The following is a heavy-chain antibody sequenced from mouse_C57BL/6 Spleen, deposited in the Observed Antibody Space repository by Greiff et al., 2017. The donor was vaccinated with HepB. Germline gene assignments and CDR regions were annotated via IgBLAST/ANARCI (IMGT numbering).Heavy chain of an antibody. Sequence: EVQLQESGPGLVKPSQTVFLTCTVTGISITTGNYRWSWIRQFPGNKLEWIGYIYYSGTITYNPSLTSRTTITRDTPKNQFFLEMNSLTAEDTATYYCARDREIYYGNDLSSCWGQGTTLTVSS. CDR2: IYYSGTI. V-gene: IGHV3-5*01. D-gene: IGHD2-2*01. CDR1: GISITTGNYR. CDR3: ARDREIYYGNDLSSC. J-gene: IGHJ2*01.